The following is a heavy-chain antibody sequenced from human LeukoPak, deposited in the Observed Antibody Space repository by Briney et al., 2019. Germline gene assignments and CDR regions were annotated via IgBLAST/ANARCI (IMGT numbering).Heavy chain of an antibody. CDR1: GXIFNHYA. Sequence: GGSLRLSCAASGXIFNHYAVSWVRQAPGKGPEWVSSISGGGSATYYADSVKGRFTISRDKSKNTLYLQMNSLRADDTAVYYCASGMVAKILGYFDYWGQGTLVTVSS. CDR3: ASGMVAKILGYFDY. CDR2: ISGGGSAT. V-gene: IGHV3-23*01. D-gene: IGHD5-12*01. J-gene: IGHJ4*02.